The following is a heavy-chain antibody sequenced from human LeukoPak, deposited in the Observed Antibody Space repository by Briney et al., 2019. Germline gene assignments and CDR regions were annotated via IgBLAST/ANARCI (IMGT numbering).Heavy chain of an antibody. CDR2: ISESGSST. V-gene: IGHV3-23*01. J-gene: IGHJ4*02. CDR1: GFTFSTYA. D-gene: IGHD3-22*01. CDR3: AKDVHASSGYYLDY. Sequence: GGSLRLSCAASGFTFSTYAMSWVRQAPGKGLEWVSGISESGSSTYYADSVKGRFTISRDNSKNTLYLQMNSLRAEDTAIYYCAKDVHASSGYYLDYWGQGTLVTVSS.